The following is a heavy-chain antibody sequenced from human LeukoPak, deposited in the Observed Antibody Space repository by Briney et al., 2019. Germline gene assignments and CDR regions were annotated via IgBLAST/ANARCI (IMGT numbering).Heavy chain of an antibody. J-gene: IGHJ5*02. Sequence: SQTLSLTCTVSGGSISSGSSYWSWIRQPAGKGLEWIGHIYTSGSTNYNPSLKSRVTISVDKSKNQFSLKLSSVTAADTAVYYCARGGAPSGEWFDPWGQGTLVTVSS. V-gene: IGHV4-61*09. CDR2: IYTSGST. D-gene: IGHD1-26*01. CDR1: GGSISSGSSY. CDR3: ARGGAPSGEWFDP.